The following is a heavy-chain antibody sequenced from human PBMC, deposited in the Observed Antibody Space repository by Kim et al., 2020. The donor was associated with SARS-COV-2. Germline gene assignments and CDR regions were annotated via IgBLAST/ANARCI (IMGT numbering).Heavy chain of an antibody. Sequence: GGSLRLSCAASGFTFSDYYMSWIRQAPGKGLEWVSYISSSGSTIYYADSVKGRFTISRDNAKNSLYLQMNSLRAEDTAVYYCAREPSAYCSGGSCYSSYYYGMDVWGQGTTVTVSS. D-gene: IGHD2-15*01. CDR3: AREPSAYCSGGSCYSSYYYGMDV. V-gene: IGHV3-11*01. CDR2: ISSSGSTI. J-gene: IGHJ6*02. CDR1: GFTFSDYY.